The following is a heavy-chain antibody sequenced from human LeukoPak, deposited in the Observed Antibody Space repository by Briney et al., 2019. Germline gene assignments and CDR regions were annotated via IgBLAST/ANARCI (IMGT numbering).Heavy chain of an antibody. V-gene: IGHV3-30*04. CDR1: GFTFSSYA. CDR2: ISYDGSNK. J-gene: IGHJ3*02. CDR3: ARVLSYCGGDCFVGAFDI. D-gene: IGHD2-21*02. Sequence: PGRSLRLSCAASGFTFSSYAMHWVRQAPGKGLEWVAVISYDGSNKYYADSVKGRFTISRDNSKNTLYLQMNSLRAEDTAVYYCARVLSYCGGDCFVGAFDIWGQGTMVTVSS.